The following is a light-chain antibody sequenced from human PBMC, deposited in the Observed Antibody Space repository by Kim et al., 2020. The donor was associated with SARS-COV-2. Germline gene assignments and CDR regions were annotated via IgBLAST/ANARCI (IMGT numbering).Light chain of an antibody. CDR3: GSWDDSLNGLL. CDR1: SANIGSNA. CDR2: SNN. Sequence: GQRVTISCSGSSANIGSNAVNWYQQFPGTAPKLLIYSNNQRPSWVPDRFSGSKSGTSASLAISGLQSEDEADYYCGSWDDSLNGLLFGGGTQLTVL. V-gene: IGLV1-44*01. J-gene: IGLJ2*01.